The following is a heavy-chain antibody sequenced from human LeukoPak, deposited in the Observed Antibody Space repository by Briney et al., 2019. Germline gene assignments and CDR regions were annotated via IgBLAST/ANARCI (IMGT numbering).Heavy chain of an antibody. D-gene: IGHD1-1*01. CDR2: IYYSGST. V-gene: IGHV4-59*08. Sequence: SETLSLTCTVSGGSISSYYWSWIRQPPGKGLEWIGYIYYSGSTNYNPSLKSRVTISVDTSKNQFSLKLSSVTAADTAVYYCARGTGGSYYYYYGMDVWGQGTTVTVSS. J-gene: IGHJ6*02. CDR3: ARGTGGSYYYYYGMDV. CDR1: GGSISSYY.